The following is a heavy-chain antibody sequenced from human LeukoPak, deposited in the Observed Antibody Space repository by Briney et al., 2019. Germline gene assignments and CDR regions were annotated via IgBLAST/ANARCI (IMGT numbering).Heavy chain of an antibody. CDR1: GFTFSSYA. D-gene: IGHD3-9*01. CDR3: AKDPSIPRYFDWSLGWFDP. CDR2: ISYDGSNK. J-gene: IGHJ5*02. Sequence: PGGSLRLSCAASGFTFSSYAMHWVRQAPGKGLEWVAVISYDGSNKYYADSVKGRFTISRDNSKNTLYLQMNSLRAEDTAVYYCAKDPSIPRYFDWSLGWFDPWGQGTLVTVSS. V-gene: IGHV3-30*04.